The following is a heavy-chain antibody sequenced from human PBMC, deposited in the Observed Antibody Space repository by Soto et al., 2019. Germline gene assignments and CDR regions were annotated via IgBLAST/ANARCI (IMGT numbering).Heavy chain of an antibody. J-gene: IGHJ4*02. V-gene: IGHV1-3*01. Sequence: ASLKVSCKASGYTFTIYGISWVRQAPGQGLEWMGWINAGNGNTKYSQKFQGRVTITRDTSASTAYMELSSLRSEDTAVYYCARDLQADYWGQGTLVTVSS. CDR1: GYTFTIYG. CDR2: INAGNGNT. CDR3: ARDLQADY.